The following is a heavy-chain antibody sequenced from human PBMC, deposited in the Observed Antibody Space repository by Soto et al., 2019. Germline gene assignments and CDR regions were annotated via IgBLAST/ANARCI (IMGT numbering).Heavy chain of an antibody. CDR3: ARGLITGSQYSGGWYYFDS. J-gene: IGHJ4*02. Sequence: QVQLQQSGAGLLKPSETLSLTCDVYGGSFSGYIWSWIRQTPGKGLQWIGQINNSGSANYNPSLTGRVTRSGPTSNGQCSLGLSSVTAAGTAVYYCARGLITGSQYSGGWYYFDSWGKGTQVTVSS. D-gene: IGHD1-26*01. CDR1: GGSFSGYI. CDR2: INNSGSA. V-gene: IGHV4-34*01.